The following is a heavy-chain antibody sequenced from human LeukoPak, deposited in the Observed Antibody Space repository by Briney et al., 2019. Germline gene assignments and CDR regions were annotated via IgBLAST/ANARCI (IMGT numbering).Heavy chain of an antibody. V-gene: IGHV3-33*01. D-gene: IGHD5-24*01. Sequence: GGSLRLSCAASGFTFSSYGMHWVRQAPGKGLEWVAVIWYDGSNKYYADSVKGRFTISRDNSKNTLYLQMNSLRAEDTAVYYCARDRVMATLYYFDYWGQGTLVTVSS. CDR1: GFTFSSYG. CDR3: ARDRVMATLYYFDY. CDR2: IWYDGSNK. J-gene: IGHJ4*02.